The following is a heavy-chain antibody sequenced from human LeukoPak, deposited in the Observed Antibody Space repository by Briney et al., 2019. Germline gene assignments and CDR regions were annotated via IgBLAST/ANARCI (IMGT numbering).Heavy chain of an antibody. CDR3: AKDRYSGLDAFDI. Sequence: GGSLRLSCAASGFTFDDYAMHWVRQAPGKGLEWASGINWNSGSIGYADSVKGRFTISRDNAKNSLYLQMNSLRAEDTALYYCAKDRYSGLDAFDIWGQGTMVTVSS. V-gene: IGHV3-9*01. CDR2: INWNSGSI. CDR1: GFTFDDYA. J-gene: IGHJ3*02. D-gene: IGHD5-12*01.